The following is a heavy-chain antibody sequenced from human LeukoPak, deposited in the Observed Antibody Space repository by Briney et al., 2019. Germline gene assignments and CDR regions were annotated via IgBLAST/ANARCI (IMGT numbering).Heavy chain of an antibody. CDR3: ARESNIAARPMDY. CDR2: TSGSSSTI. D-gene: IGHD6-6*01. J-gene: IGHJ4*02. Sequence: GGSLRLSCAASGFTFSSYIMNWVRQAPGKGLEWVSYTSGSSSTIYYADSVRGRFIISRDNAKSSLYLQMNSLRAEDTAVYYCARESNIAARPMDYWGQGTLVTVSS. CDR1: GFTFSSYI. V-gene: IGHV3-48*04.